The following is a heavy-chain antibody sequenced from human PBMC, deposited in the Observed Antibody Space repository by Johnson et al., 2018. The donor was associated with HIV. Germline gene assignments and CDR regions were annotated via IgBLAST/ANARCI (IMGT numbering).Heavy chain of an antibody. J-gene: IGHJ3*02. D-gene: IGHD5-24*01. CDR1: GFTFADYD. CDR2: INWNGGSI. Sequence: VQLVESGGGVVRPGGSLRLSCAASGFTFADYDMNWVRQAPGKGLEWVSSINWNGGSIRYVDSVKGRFTISRDRAKNPLYLQMNSLRAEDTALYYCARACRDGYTCDAFDIWGQGTMVTVSS. CDR3: ARACRDGYTCDAFDI. V-gene: IGHV3-20*04.